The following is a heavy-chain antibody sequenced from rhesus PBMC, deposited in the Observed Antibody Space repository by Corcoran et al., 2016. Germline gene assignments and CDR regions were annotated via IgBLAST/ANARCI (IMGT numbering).Heavy chain of an antibody. CDR2: MPPDGSN. D-gene: IGHD6-25*01. CDR3: VRHSGSWYY. CDR1: GYSCSSGNY. Sequence: QLQLQESGPGLVKPPENRSTTCAVSGYSCSSGNYWGWIRQPQGEGLEWIGHMPPDGSNCLNPSLRSRVTLSVDTSTNQFSLKLCSVTAADTAVYYCVRHSGSWYYWGQGVLVTVSS. J-gene: IGHJ4*01. V-gene: IGHV4S14*01.